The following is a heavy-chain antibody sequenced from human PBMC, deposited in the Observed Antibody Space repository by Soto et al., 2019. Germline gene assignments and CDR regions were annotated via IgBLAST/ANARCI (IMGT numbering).Heavy chain of an antibody. V-gene: IGHV4-30-4*01. CDR1: GDYIHVGGYY. D-gene: IGHD2-2*01. CDR3: GRDLTSNASCIDP. CDR2: IYYTGKT. J-gene: IGHJ5*02. Sequence: PSETLSLTCSVSGDYIHVGGYYWTWIRQRPGKGLEWMGYIYYTGKTYYNPSLEGRLAMSVDRSKNQFSLRLTSVTAADTAVYFCGRDLTSNASCIDPWGQGTLVTVSS.